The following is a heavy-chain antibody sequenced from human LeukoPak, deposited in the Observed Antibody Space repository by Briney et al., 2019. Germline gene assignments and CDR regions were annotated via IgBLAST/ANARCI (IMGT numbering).Heavy chain of an antibody. D-gene: IGHD5-24*01. J-gene: IGHJ4*02. Sequence: GGSLRLSCAASGFSISTYWMSWVRQAPGKGLEWVADISQDGREKWYVDSMKGRFTISRDNAENSLFLQMNSLRAEDTAVYYCARGRDGYTEFDYWGQGTLVTVSS. CDR3: ARGRDGYTEFDY. CDR1: GFSISTYW. CDR2: ISQDGREK. V-gene: IGHV3-7*01.